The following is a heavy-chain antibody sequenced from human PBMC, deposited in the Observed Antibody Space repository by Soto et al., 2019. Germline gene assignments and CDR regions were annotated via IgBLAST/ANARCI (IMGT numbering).Heavy chain of an antibody. Sequence: VGSLRLSCSASGFTFSSYAMHWFRQAPVNGLEWVSGIDASGASPYYTDSVKGRFTISRDNSKNTLYLQMNSLRAEDTAAYYYAHGGFGAVLVQFDYWGQGTLVTVSS. V-gene: IGHV3-23*01. J-gene: IGHJ4*02. CDR3: AHGGFGAVLVQFDY. CDR2: IDASGASP. D-gene: IGHD3-16*02. CDR1: GFTFSSYA.